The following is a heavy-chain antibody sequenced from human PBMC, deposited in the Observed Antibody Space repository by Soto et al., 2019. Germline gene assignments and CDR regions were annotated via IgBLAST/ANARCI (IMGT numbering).Heavy chain of an antibody. V-gene: IGHV3-33*01. J-gene: IGHJ4*02. CDR2: IWYDGSNK. CDR3: ARDRVDTAMVSTFDY. Sequence: PGGSLRLSCAASGFTFSSYGMHWVRQAPGKGLEWVAVIWYDGSNKYYADSVKGRFTISRDNSKNTLYLQMNSLRAEDTAVYYCARDRVDTAMVSTFDYWGQGTLVTVSS. CDR1: GFTFSSYG. D-gene: IGHD5-18*01.